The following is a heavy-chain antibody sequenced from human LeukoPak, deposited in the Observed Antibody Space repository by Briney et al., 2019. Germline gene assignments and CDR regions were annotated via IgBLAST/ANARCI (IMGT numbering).Heavy chain of an antibody. Sequence: GGSLRLSCTVSGLTFSKYAMSWVRQAPGKGLEWVSAISESGTGTYYADSVKGRFTTSRDNSKNTLSLHMNSLRADDTAVYYCAEDIAQGYTFGSIEEDYWGQGTLVTVSS. V-gene: IGHV3-23*01. D-gene: IGHD5-18*01. J-gene: IGHJ4*02. CDR2: ISESGTGT. CDR3: AEDIAQGYTFGSIEEDY. CDR1: GLTFSKYA.